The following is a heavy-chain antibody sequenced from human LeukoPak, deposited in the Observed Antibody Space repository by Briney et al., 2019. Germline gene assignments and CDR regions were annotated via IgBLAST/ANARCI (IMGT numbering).Heavy chain of an antibody. CDR3: ARGRVRARMVRGVSFDY. V-gene: IGHV4-34*01. CDR2: INHSGST. J-gene: IGHJ4*02. Sequence: SETLSLTCAAYGGSFSGYYWSWIRQPPGKGLEWIGEINHSGSTNYNPSLKSRVTISVDTSKNQFSLKLSSVTAADTAVYYCARGRVRARMVRGVSFDYWGQGTLVTVSS. D-gene: IGHD3-10*01. CDR1: GGSFSGYY.